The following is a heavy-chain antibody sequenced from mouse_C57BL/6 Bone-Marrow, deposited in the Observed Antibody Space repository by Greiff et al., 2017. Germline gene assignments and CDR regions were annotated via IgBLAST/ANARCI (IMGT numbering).Heavy chain of an antibody. CDR3: ARPRLRRGYFHK. D-gene: IGHD2-4*01. J-gene: IGHJ2*01. V-gene: IGHV5-12*01. CDR2: ISNGGGST. Sequence: DVKLVESGGGLVQPGGSLKLSCAASGFTFSDYYMSWVRQTPEKRLEWVAYISNGGGSTYYPDTVKGRFTISRDNAKNTLYLQMSLLKSEDTAMYYCARPRLRRGYFHKRGPGNT. CDR1: GFTFSDYY.